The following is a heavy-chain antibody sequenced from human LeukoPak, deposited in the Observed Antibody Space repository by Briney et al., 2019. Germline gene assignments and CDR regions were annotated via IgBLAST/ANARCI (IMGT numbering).Heavy chain of an antibody. CDR3: ARDRGRYYYGSGSYSGPDC. J-gene: IGHJ4*02. CDR2: ISYDGSNK. CDR1: GFTFSSYA. Sequence: GRSLRLSCAASGFTFSSYAMHWVRQAPGKGLEWVAVISYDGSNKYYADSVKGRFTISRDNSKNTLYLQMNSLRAEDTAVYYCARDRGRYYYGSGSYSGPDCWGQGTLVTVSS. D-gene: IGHD3-10*01. V-gene: IGHV3-30*04.